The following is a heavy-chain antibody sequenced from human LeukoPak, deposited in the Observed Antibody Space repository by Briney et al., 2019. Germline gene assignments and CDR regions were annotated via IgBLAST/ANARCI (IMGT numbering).Heavy chain of an antibody. CDR3: AKVAIGYCSSTSCYTSGESCFDY. Sequence: PGGSLRLSCAGSGFPFSSYPISWVRQPPGKGLEWVSAITASGDSTYSADSVKGRFTISRDNSRNTLFLEMSSLRAEDTAVYYCAKVAIGYCSSTSCYTSGESCFDYWGQGTLVTVSS. V-gene: IGHV3-23*01. D-gene: IGHD2-2*02. J-gene: IGHJ4*02. CDR2: ITASGDST. CDR1: GFPFSSYP.